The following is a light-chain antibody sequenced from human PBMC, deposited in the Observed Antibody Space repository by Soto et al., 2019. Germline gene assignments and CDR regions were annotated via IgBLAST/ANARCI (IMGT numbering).Light chain of an antibody. CDR2: DNS. V-gene: IGLV1-40*01. CDR1: SSNIGAGYD. J-gene: IGLJ1*01. CDR3: QSYDSSLSGLYV. Sequence: QSVLTQPPSVSGAPGQRVTISCTGSSSNIGAGYDVHWYQQLPGTAPKLLIYDNSNRPSGVPDRFSGSKSGNSASLAITGLQAEDEADYYCQSYDSSLSGLYVFGTGTKLTVL.